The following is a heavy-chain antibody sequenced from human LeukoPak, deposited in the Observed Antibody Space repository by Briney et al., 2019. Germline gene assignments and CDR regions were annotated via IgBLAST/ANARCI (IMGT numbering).Heavy chain of an antibody. J-gene: IGHJ3*02. D-gene: IGHD3-10*01. V-gene: IGHV4-59*08. Sequence: SETLSLTCSVSGGSISSYYWSWIRQPPGKGLEWIGYIYYGGSTNYNPSLKSRVTISVDTSKNQFSLKLSSVTAADTAVYYCARHRLLWFGEPSRAFDIWGKGTMVTVSS. CDR3: ARHRLLWFGEPSRAFDI. CDR2: IYYGGST. CDR1: GGSISSYY.